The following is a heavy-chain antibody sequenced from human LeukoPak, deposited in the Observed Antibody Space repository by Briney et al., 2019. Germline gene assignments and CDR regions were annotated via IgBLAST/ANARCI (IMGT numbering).Heavy chain of an antibody. CDR1: GFTFSTYW. Sequence: GGSLRLSCAASGFTFSTYWMAWVRQAPGKGLGWVANIKGDESARHQADSVKGRFTISRDNAQNSVYLQMRSLRGEDTAVYYCARDVGGSLDYWGQGTLVTVSS. J-gene: IGHJ4*02. CDR2: IKGDESAR. CDR3: ARDVGGSLDY. D-gene: IGHD1-26*01. V-gene: IGHV3-7*01.